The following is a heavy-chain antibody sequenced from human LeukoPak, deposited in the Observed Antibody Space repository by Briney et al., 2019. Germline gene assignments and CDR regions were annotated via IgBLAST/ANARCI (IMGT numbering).Heavy chain of an antibody. Sequence: SGPTLVKPTQTLTLTCTFSGFSLTTSGVGVGWIRXXXXXXXXXLALIYWDDDKRYSPSLKSRLTITKDTSKNQVVLTMTNMDPVDTATYYCARRRSGSYYDYWGQGTLVTVSS. CDR1: GFSLTTSGVG. CDR3: ARRRSGSYYDY. D-gene: IGHD3-3*01. CDR2: IYWDDDK. J-gene: IGHJ4*02. V-gene: IGHV2-5*02.